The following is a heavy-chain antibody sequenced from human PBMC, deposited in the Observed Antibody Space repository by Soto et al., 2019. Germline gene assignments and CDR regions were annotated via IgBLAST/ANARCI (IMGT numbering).Heavy chain of an antibody. Sequence: QVQLVQSGPEVKKPGASVKVPCKTSGYTFTTYGISWVRQTPGQGLEWMGWISPYNGNTHYAQKFQGRVTMTTDTSTTTAYMEVRTLRSDVRAVYFCARALSVSQYYYYMDVWGKGTTVTVSS. CDR3: ARALSVSQYYYYMDV. CDR1: GYTFTTYG. J-gene: IGHJ6*03. V-gene: IGHV1-18*01. CDR2: ISPYNGNT. D-gene: IGHD6-19*01.